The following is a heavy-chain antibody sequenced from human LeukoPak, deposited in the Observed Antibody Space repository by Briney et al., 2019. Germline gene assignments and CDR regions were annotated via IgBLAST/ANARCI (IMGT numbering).Heavy chain of an antibody. Sequence: SETLSLTCTVSGGSIISYYWIWFRQPPGKGLEWIGNIYYGGSSNYNPALRSRVTISVDTSRNKFSLQLSSVTAADTAVYYCARLSHDGSGYRPDYWGQGTLVTVSS. CDR3: ARLSHDGSGYRPDY. V-gene: IGHV4-59*08. CDR2: IYYGGSS. D-gene: IGHD3-22*01. J-gene: IGHJ4*02. CDR1: GGSIISYY.